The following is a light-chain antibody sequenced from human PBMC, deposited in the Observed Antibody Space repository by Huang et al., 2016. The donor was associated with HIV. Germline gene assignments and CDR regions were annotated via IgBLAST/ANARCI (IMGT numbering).Light chain of an antibody. CDR2: EAS. CDR3: QQYNDWPLT. CDR1: QSVSNY. Sequence: EIVMTQSPATLSVSPGERATLSCRASQSVSNYLAWYQQKPGQAPRLLIYEASTGATGIPARFSGSGSGTECTLTISSLQSEDSAVYYCQQYNDWPLTFGGGTKVEIK. J-gene: IGKJ4*01. V-gene: IGKV3-15*01.